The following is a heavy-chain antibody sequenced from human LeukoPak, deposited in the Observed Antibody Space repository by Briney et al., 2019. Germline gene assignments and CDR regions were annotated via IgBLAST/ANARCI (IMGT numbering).Heavy chain of an antibody. J-gene: IGHJ3*02. CDR3: AREGQQWLKQGAFDI. V-gene: IGHV1-46*01. CDR2: INPSGGST. Sequence: ASVKVSCKASGYTFTSYDINWVRQAPGQGLEWMGIINPSGGSTSYAQKFQGRVTMTRDTSTSTVYMELSSLRSEDTAVYYCAREGQQWLKQGAFDIWGQGTMVTVSS. D-gene: IGHD6-19*01. CDR1: GYTFTSYD.